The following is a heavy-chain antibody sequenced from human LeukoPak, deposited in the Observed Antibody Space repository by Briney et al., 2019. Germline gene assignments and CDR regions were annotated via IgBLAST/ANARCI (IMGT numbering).Heavy chain of an antibody. V-gene: IGHV3-21*01. J-gene: IGHJ5*02. CDR2: ISSSSSYI. CDR3: ARDIVVVPAAIGWFDP. D-gene: IGHD2-2*01. CDR1: GFTFSSYS. Sequence: GESLRLSCAATGFTFSSYSMNWVRQAPGKGLEWVSSISSSSSYIYYADSVKGRFTISRDNAKNSLYLQMNSLRAEDTAVYYCARDIVVVPAAIGWFDPWGQGTLVTVSS.